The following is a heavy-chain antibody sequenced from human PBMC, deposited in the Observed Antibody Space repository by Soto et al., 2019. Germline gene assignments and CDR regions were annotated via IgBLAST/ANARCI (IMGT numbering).Heavy chain of an antibody. Sequence: QVQLVQSGAEVKKPGASVKVSCKASGYTFTSYDINWVRQATGQGLEWMGWMNPNSGNTGYAQKFQGRVTMTRNTSISTAYMELASLRSEDTAVDYCARDAPGNYVWGSDDYWGQGTLVTVSS. CDR3: ARDAPGNYVWGSDDY. D-gene: IGHD3-16*01. CDR2: MNPNSGNT. V-gene: IGHV1-8*01. CDR1: GYTFTSYD. J-gene: IGHJ4*02.